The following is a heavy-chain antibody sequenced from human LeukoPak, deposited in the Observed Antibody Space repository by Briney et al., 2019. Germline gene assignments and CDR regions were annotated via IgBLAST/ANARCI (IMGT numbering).Heavy chain of an antibody. CDR1: GGSFSGYY. CDR2: NNHSGST. CDR3: AIGPWFGEV. Sequence: ETMSLTCAVYGGSFSGYYWSWIRNPPGKGLEWIGENNHSGSTNYNPSLTSRVTLFVDTSKNQFSLKLSSVTAADTAVYYCAIGPWFGEVWGQGTMVTESS. D-gene: IGHD3-10*01. J-gene: IGHJ3*01. V-gene: IGHV4-34*01.